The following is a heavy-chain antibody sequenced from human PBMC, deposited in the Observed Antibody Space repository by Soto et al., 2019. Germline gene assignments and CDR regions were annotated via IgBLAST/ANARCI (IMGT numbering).Heavy chain of an antibody. Sequence: SETLSLTCAVYGGSFSGYYWSWIRQPPGKGLEWIGEINHSGSTNYNPSLKSRVTISVDTSKNQFSLKLSSVTAADTAVYYCARMRKYCSGGSCYSSYYYYMDVWGKGTTVTVSS. J-gene: IGHJ6*03. CDR3: ARMRKYCSGGSCYSSYYYYMDV. V-gene: IGHV4-34*01. CDR2: INHSGST. CDR1: GGSFSGYY. D-gene: IGHD2-15*01.